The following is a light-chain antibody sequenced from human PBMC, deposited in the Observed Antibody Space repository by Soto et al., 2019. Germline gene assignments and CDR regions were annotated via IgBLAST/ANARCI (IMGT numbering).Light chain of an antibody. V-gene: IGKV3-20*01. CDR2: GIS. Sequence: EIVLTQSPGPLSLSPGESASLSCRARQSISSNYLAWYQQKPGQAPRPLIYGISIRATGSPDRFSGSGSGTDFTLTIGRLEPEDFAVYYCQQYGSSPCSFGPGTKVDIK. J-gene: IGKJ3*01. CDR3: QQYGSSPCS. CDR1: QSISSNY.